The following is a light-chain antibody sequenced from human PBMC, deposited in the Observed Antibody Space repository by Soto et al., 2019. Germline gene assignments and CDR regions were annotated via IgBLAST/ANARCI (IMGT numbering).Light chain of an antibody. J-gene: IGKJ3*01. Sequence: ELGLTQSPGTLSLSPGERATLSCTASQSVSSSYLAWYQQKPGKAPRLPIYVASTRATAIPDRFSGSGSGTYFSLTISRLEPEDFAVYAWQQYGTSPPGFTFGPGTKVDVK. CDR1: QSVSSSY. CDR3: QQYGTSPPGFT. CDR2: VAS. V-gene: IGKV3-20*01.